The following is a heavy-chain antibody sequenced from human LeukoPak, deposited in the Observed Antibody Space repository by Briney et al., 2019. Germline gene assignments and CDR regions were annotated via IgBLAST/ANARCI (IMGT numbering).Heavy chain of an antibody. CDR3: AALSGVGVKIGFDY. CDR2: IYYGGNT. J-gene: IGHJ4*02. D-gene: IGHD1-26*01. Sequence: GGSLRLSCAASGFTVSSNHMNWVRQAPGKGLEWVSIIYYGGNTYYADYVKGRFTISRDNSKNTLYLEINNLRAEDTAVYYCAALSGVGVKIGFDYWGQGSLVIVSS. CDR1: GFTVSSNH. V-gene: IGHV3-66*01.